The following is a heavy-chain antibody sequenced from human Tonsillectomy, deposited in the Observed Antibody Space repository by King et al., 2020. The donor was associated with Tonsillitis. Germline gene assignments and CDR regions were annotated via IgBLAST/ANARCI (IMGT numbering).Heavy chain of an antibody. Sequence: VQLVESGGGLVQPGGSLRLSCAASGFTFSSYSMNWVRQAPGKGLEWVSYISGSSSTLYYADSVKGRFTISRDNAKNSLYLQMNSLRDEDTAVYYCARGGRSSYYYYGMDVWGQGTTVPVSS. D-gene: IGHD6-6*01. CDR1: GFTFSSYS. V-gene: IGHV3-48*02. CDR3: ARGGRSSYYYYGMDV. J-gene: IGHJ6*02. CDR2: ISGSSSTL.